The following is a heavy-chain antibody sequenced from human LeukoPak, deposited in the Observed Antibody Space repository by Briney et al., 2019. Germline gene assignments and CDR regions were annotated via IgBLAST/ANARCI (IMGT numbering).Heavy chain of an antibody. CDR1: GDSVSSNSAA. V-gene: IGHV6-1*01. J-gene: IGHJ4*02. CDR2: TYYRSKWYN. CDR3: ARDRWIQLTGESSFDY. D-gene: IGHD7-27*01. Sequence: PSQTLSLTCAISGDSVSSNSAAWNWIRQSPSRGLEWLGRTYYRSKWYNDYAVSVKSRITINPDTSKNQFSLQLNSVTPEDTAVYYCARDRWIQLTGESSFDYWGQGTLVTVSS.